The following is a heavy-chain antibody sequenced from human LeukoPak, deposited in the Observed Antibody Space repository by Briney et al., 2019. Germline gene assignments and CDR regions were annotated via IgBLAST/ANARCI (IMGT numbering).Heavy chain of an antibody. J-gene: IGHJ4*02. CDR2: IWYDGSNK. CDR1: GFTFSSYG. D-gene: IGHD6-13*01. V-gene: IGHV3-33*01. CDR3: ARAGIAAAGTAGTFDY. Sequence: GGSLRLSCAASGFTFSSYGIHWVRQAPGKGLEWVAVIWYDGSNKYYADSVKGRFTISRDNSKNTLYLQMNSLRAEDTAVYYCARAGIAAAGTAGTFDYWGQGTLVTV.